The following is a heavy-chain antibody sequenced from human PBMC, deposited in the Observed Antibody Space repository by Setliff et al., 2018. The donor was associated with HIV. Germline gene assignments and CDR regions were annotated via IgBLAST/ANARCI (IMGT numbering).Heavy chain of an antibody. D-gene: IGHD6-19*01. J-gene: IGHJ4*02. CDR3: ARGIAVAGPYFDY. CDR2: IYYSGSS. CDR1: GGSISSYY. Sequence: KPSETLSLTCTVSGGSISSYYWSWIRQPPGKGLEWIGYIYYSGSSKNTPSLKSRVTISVDTPKNEFSLKLSSMTAADTAVYYCARGIAVAGPYFDYWGQGTLVTVS. V-gene: IGHV4-59*01.